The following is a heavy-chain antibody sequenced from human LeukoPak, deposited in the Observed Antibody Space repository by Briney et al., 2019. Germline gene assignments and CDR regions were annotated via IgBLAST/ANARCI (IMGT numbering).Heavy chain of an antibody. Sequence: GGSLRLSCAASGSTFSSYWMSWVRQAPGKGLEWVANIKQDGSEKYYVDSVKGRFTISRDNAKNSLYLQMNSLRAEDTAVYYCARGRAMDVWGKGTTVTVSS. CDR1: GSTFSSYW. V-gene: IGHV3-7*01. CDR2: IKQDGSEK. D-gene: IGHD3-10*01. J-gene: IGHJ6*04. CDR3: ARGRAMDV.